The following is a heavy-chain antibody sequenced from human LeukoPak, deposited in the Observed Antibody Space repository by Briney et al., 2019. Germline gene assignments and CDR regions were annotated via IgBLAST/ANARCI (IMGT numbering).Heavy chain of an antibody. CDR3: AREGTAGTNLNWFDP. J-gene: IGHJ5*02. Sequence: SETLSLTCTVSGGSISSYYWSWIRQPPGKGLEWIGYISYSGSTNFNPSLKSRVTISVDTSKNQFSLKLSSVTAADTAVYYCAREGTAGTNLNWFDPWGRGTLVTVSS. V-gene: IGHV4-59*01. CDR2: ISYSGST. CDR1: GGSISSYY. D-gene: IGHD1-1*01.